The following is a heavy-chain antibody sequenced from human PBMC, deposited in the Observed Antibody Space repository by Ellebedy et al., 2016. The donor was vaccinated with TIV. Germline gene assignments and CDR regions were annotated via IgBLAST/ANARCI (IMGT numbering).Heavy chain of an antibody. CDR2: FNLGGTT. Sequence: MPSETLSLTCAVYGGSFSNYYWSWIRQPPGKGLEWIGEFNLGGTTNYNPSLKSRVTISVDTSTNQFSLKQSSVTAADTAVYYCAKWTVGYLSSASCYTGDYWGQGTLVTVSS. CDR1: GGSFSNYY. J-gene: IGHJ4*02. V-gene: IGHV4-34*01. CDR3: AKWTVGYLSSASCYTGDY. D-gene: IGHD2-2*02.